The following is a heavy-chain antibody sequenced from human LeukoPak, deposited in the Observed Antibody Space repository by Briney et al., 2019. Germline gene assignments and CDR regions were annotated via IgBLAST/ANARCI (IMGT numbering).Heavy chain of an antibody. D-gene: IGHD6-13*01. V-gene: IGHV4-59*01. J-gene: IGHJ4*02. CDR2: IDYSGNT. CDR3: ARSNKYSSSWYDYFDY. Sequence: SETLSLACSVSGGSISSYYWSWIRQPPGKGLEWIGYIDYSGNTNYNPSLKSRVTISLDTSKNQLSLKLSSVTAADTAVYYCARSNKYSSSWYDYFDYWGQGALVTVSS. CDR1: GGSISSYY.